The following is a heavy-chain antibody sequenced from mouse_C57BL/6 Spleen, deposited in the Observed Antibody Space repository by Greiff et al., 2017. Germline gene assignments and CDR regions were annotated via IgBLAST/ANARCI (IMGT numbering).Heavy chain of an antibody. CDR1: GFTFSDYG. J-gene: IGHJ3*01. Sequence: EVMLVESGGGLVKPGGSLKLSCAASGFTFSDYGMHWVRQAPEKGLEWVAYISSGSSTIYYADTVKGRFTISRDNAKNTLFLQMTSLRSEDTAMYYCARPSTTPFAYWGQGTLVTVSA. CDR2: ISSGSSTI. V-gene: IGHV5-17*01. CDR3: ARPSTTPFAY. D-gene: IGHD5-1*01.